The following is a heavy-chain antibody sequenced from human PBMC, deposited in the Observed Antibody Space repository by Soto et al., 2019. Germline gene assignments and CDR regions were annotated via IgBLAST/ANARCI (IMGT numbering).Heavy chain of an antibody. CDR3: ARVPDSSSWPYYFDY. Sequence: QVQLVESGGGVVQPGRSLRLSCAASGFTFSSFAMHWVRQAPGKGLEWVAVISYDGSNKYYADSVKGRFTISRDNSKNTLYLQMNSLRAEDTAVYYCARVPDSSSWPYYFDYWGQGTLVTVSS. CDR2: ISYDGSNK. V-gene: IGHV3-30-3*01. J-gene: IGHJ4*02. D-gene: IGHD6-13*01. CDR1: GFTFSSFA.